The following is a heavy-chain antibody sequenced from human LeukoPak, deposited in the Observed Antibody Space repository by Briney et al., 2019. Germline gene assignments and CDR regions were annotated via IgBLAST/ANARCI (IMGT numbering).Heavy chain of an antibody. CDR1: GFTFSYYS. CDR3: ARDHGYAFDY. D-gene: IGHD5-12*01. J-gene: IGHJ4*02. V-gene: IGHV3-48*02. CDR2: INSISGEI. Sequence: GGSLRLSCVASGFTFSYYSMNWVRQAPGKGLEWVSYINSISGEIWYADSVEGRFTISRDDAKNSLYLQMNSLRDEDTAVHYCARDHGYAFDYWGQGTLVTVSS.